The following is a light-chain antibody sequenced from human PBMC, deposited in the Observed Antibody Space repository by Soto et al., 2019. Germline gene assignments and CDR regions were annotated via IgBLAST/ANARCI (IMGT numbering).Light chain of an antibody. CDR3: QQYGILAA. V-gene: IGKV3-20*01. CDR1: QSVSSNY. J-gene: IGKJ1*01. CDR2: DVS. Sequence: DIVLTQSPGTLSLSPGERATLSCRSSQSVSSNYLAWYQQKPDQAPRLVIYDVSGRATGIPDRFSGSGSGTEFTLTISILKTGVSEVYCCQQYGILAALGQGTKGEIK.